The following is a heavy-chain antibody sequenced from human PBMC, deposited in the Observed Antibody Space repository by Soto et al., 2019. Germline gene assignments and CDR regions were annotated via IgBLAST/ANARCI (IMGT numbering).Heavy chain of an antibody. Sequence: SVKVSCKASGYTFTSYYMHWVRQAPGQGLEWMGIINPSGGSTSYAQKFQGRVTMTRETSPSTVYMELRRLSPEDTAVYSCARELGEVATVSYYYYGMDVWGQGTP. CDR3: ARELGEVATVSYYYYGMDV. CDR2: INPSGGST. CDR1: GYTFTSYY. J-gene: IGHJ6*02. V-gene: IGHV1-46*01. D-gene: IGHD5-12*01.